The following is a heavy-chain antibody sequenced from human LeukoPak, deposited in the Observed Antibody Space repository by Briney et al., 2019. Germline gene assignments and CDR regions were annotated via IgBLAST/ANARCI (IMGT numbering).Heavy chain of an antibody. J-gene: IGHJ4*02. V-gene: IGHV3-48*02. CDR2: IDSRSSTI. CDR3: ARDYYGDYYFDS. CDR1: GFTFSSYS. D-gene: IGHD4-17*01. Sequence: PGGSLRLSCAASGFTFSSYSMNWVRQAPGQGLEWVSDIDSRSSTIDYAHSVKGRFTISRDNAKNSLYLQMNSLRDEDTAVYYCARDYYGDYYFDSWGQGTLVTVSS.